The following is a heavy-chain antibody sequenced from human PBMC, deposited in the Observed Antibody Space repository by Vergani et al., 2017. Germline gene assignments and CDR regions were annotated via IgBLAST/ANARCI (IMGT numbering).Heavy chain of an antibody. CDR3: ASKPTGTSWYSVKYYFDF. D-gene: IGHD6-13*01. V-gene: IGHV4-30-4*08. Sequence: QVQLQESGPGLVKPSQTLSLTCSVSGGSISRNDYYWSWIRQPPGKGLEWLGYIYYSGSTYYNPSLKSRLTMSVDASKNQFSLELSSVTASDTAMYNCASKPTGTSWYSVKYYFDFWGQGTLVAVSS. CDR2: IYYSGST. CDR1: GGSISRNDYY. J-gene: IGHJ4*02.